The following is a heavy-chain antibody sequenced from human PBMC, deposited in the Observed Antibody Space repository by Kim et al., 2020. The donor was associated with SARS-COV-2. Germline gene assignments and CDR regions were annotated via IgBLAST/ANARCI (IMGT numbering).Heavy chain of an antibody. CDR1: GFSVSSKY. D-gene: IGHD1-1*01. J-gene: IGHJ4*02. CDR2: IYVDGST. Sequence: GGSLRLSCAASGFSVSSKYMTWVRQAPGKGLEWVSVIYVDGSTYYAASVMGRFTISRDNSKNTLYLQMNSLRAEDTAVYYCTRDVLDDYWNWGQGTLVTVSS. V-gene: IGHV3-53*01. CDR3: TRDVLDDYWN.